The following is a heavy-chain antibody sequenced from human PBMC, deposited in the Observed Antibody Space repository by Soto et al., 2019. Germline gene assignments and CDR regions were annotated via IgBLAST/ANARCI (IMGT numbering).Heavy chain of an antibody. CDR3: ARDYYDSSGYRTETDY. Sequence: SVQVSCKTSGGTYSSYTSSWVRQDHGQGLEWMGRIIPILGIANYAQKFQGRVTITADKSTSTAYMELSSLRSEDTAVYYCARDYYDSSGYRTETDYWGQGTLVTVSS. CDR1: GGTYSSYT. D-gene: IGHD3-22*01. J-gene: IGHJ4*02. V-gene: IGHV1-69*04. CDR2: IIPILGIA.